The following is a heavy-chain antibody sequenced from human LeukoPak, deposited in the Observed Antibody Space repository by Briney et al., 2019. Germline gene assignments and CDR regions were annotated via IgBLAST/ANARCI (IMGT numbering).Heavy chain of an antibody. J-gene: IGHJ4*02. Sequence: GGSLRLSCAASGFTFSNYEMNWVRQAPGKGLEWIAHISGSGATIYYADSVKGRFTISRDNSKNTLYLQMNSLRAEDTAVYYCARDQVAAVAGTGFDYWGQGTLVTVSS. V-gene: IGHV3-48*03. CDR3: ARDQVAAVAGTGFDY. D-gene: IGHD6-19*01. CDR1: GFTFSNYE. CDR2: ISGSGATI.